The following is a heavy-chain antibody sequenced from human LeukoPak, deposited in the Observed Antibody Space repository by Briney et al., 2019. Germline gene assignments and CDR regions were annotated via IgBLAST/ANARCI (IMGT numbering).Heavy chain of an antibody. J-gene: IGHJ5*02. CDR2: IYHSGNT. Sequence: SETLSLTCTVTGVSISSGGYSWNWFRQHPGKGLEWIGYIYHSGNTFYNPSLKSRVSIAVDTSRNQFSLKLTSVTAADTAVYYCARGDNSNYWFDPWGQGTLVTVSS. CDR1: GVSISSGGYS. V-gene: IGHV4-31*03. D-gene: IGHD4-11*01. CDR3: ARGDNSNYWFDP.